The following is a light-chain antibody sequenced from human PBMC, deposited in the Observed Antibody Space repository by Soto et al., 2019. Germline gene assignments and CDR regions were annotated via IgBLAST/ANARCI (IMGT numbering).Light chain of an antibody. V-gene: IGLV2-14*03. J-gene: IGLJ1*01. Sequence: QSALTQPASVSGSPGQSITISCTGTSNDVGGYNFVSWYQHHPGKAPKLVNYDVNNRPSGVSNRFSGSKSVNTASLTISGLQAEDEADYYCSSYTSGNTLVFGTGTKLTVL. CDR3: SSYTSGNTLV. CDR2: DVN. CDR1: SNDVGGYNF.